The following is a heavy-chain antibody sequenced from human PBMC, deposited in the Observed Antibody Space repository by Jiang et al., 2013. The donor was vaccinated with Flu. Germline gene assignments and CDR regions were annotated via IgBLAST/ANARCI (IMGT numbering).Heavy chain of an antibody. Sequence: GFTFSSYSMNWVRQXPGKGLEWVSSISSSSSYIYYADSVKGRFTISRDNAKNSLYLQMNSLRAEDTAVYYCARDTGYCSGGSCSSYHANFDYWGQGTLVTVSS. V-gene: IGHV3-21*01. CDR3: ARDTGYCSGGSCSSYHANFDY. CDR2: ISSSSSYI. J-gene: IGHJ4*02. CDR1: GFTFSSYS. D-gene: IGHD2-15*01.